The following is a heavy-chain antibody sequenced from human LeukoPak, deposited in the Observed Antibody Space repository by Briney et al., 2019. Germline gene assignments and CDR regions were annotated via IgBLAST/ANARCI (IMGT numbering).Heavy chain of an antibody. CDR1: GYTFTSYD. CDR2: MNPNSGNT. D-gene: IGHD6-13*01. J-gene: IGHJ3*02. CDR3: ARSGQQKTWGAFDI. V-gene: IGHV1-8*01. Sequence: ASVKVSCKASGYTFTSYDINWVRQATGQGLEWMGWMNPNSGNTGYAQKFQGRVTITADESTSTAYMELSSLRSEDTAVYYCARSGQQKTWGAFDIWGQGTMVTVSS.